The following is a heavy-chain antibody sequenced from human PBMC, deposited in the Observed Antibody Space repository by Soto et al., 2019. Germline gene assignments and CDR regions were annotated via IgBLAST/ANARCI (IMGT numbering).Heavy chain of an antibody. D-gene: IGHD2-21*02. CDR3: ASSRVVTTYFDY. CDR2: IYNSGST. Sequence: SETLSLTCAVSGGSISRAGYSWSWIRQSPGNGLEWIGYIYNSGSTFYNPSLKSRLTISVDRSKNQLSLQLNSVTAADTAVYYCASSRVVTTYFDYWGQGTLVTVSS. CDR1: GGSISRAGYS. V-gene: IGHV4-30-2*06. J-gene: IGHJ4*02.